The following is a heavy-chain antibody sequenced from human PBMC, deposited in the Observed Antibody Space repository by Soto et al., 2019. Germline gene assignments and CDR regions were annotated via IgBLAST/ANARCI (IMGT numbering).Heavy chain of an antibody. CDR3: ARGLQFGY. J-gene: IGHJ4*02. CDR2: MNPNSGNT. CDR1: GGTFSSYT. V-gene: IGHV1-8*02. Sequence: ASVKVSCKASGGTFSSYTISWVRQAPGQGLEWMGWMNPNSGNTGYAQKFQGRVTMTRNTSISTAYMELSSLRSEDTAVYYCARGLQFGYWGQGTLVTVSS.